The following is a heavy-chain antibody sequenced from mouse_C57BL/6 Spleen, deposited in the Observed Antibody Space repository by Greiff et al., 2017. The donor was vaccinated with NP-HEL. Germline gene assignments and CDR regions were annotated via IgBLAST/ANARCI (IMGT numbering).Heavy chain of an antibody. J-gene: IGHJ4*01. V-gene: IGHV1-64*01. CDR1: GYTFTSYW. Sequence: QVQLQQPGAELVKPGASVKLSCKASGYTFTSYWMHWVKQRPGQGLEWIGMIHPNSGSTNYNEKFKSKATLTVDKSSSTAYMPLSSLTSEDSAVYYCARSEDYGYAMDYWGQGTSVTVSS. CDR3: ARSEDYGYAMDY. D-gene: IGHD1-1*02. CDR2: IHPNSGST.